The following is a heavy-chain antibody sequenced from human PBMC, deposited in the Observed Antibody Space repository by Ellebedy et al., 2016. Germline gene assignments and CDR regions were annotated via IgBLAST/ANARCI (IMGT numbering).Heavy chain of an antibody. D-gene: IGHD4-17*01. V-gene: IGHV4-39*07. Sequence: SETLSLXXTVSGDSISSSGYYWGWIRQPPGKGLEWIGTIYYSGTTFYNPSLKSRVTISVDTSKNQFSLKLSSVTAADTAVYYCARARSADYGDALDVWGKGTTVTVSS. CDR3: ARARSADYGDALDV. CDR2: IYYSGTT. J-gene: IGHJ6*04. CDR1: GDSISSSGYY.